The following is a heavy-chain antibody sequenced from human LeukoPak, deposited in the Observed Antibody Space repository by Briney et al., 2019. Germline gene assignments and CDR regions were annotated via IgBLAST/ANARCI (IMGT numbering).Heavy chain of an antibody. CDR1: GGSISSYY. V-gene: IGHV4-59*01. D-gene: IGHD3-16*01. J-gene: IGHJ4*02. Sequence: PSETLSLTCTVSGGSISSYYWSWIRQPPGKGLEWIGYIYYSGSTNYNPSLKSRVTISVDTSKNQFSLKLSSVTAADTAVYYCARARWGSGNWVYFDYWGQGTLVTVSS. CDR2: IYYSGST. CDR3: ARARWGSGNWVYFDY.